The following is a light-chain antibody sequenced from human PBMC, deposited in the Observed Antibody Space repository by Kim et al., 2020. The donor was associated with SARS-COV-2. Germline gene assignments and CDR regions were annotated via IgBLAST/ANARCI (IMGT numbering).Light chain of an antibody. J-gene: IGKJ4*01. V-gene: IGKV3-11*01. CDR2: DTS. CDR1: QSVTGR. CDR3: QQRRSWPLT. Sequence: PGERATLPCRASQSVTGRVSWYQQRPGQAPRLLIYDTSNRATGIPARFSGSGSGTDFTLTISSLEPGDFAVYYCQQRRSWPLTFGGGTKVDIK.